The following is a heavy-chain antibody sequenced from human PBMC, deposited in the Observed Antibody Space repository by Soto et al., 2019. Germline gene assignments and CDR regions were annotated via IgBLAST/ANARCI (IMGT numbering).Heavy chain of an antibody. CDR3: GKSDGPPP. Sequence: SETLSLTCAVYGWSFSGYYWSWIRQPPGKGLEWIGEINDIGEINDIESTNYNPSLKSRVTISVDTSKNQFSLKLSSVTAAEKAVYYWGKSDGPPPWGKEPRVTFS. J-gene: IGHJ5*02. CDR2: INDIGEINDIEST. CDR1: GWSFSGYY. V-gene: IGHV4-34*01.